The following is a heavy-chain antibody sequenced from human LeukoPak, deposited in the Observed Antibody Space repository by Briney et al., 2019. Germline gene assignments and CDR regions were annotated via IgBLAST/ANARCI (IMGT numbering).Heavy chain of an antibody. CDR3: ARVKARLVGAFFGRSYAFDI. D-gene: IGHD1-26*01. CDR1: GGTFSSYA. Sequence: GASVKVSCKASGGTFSSYAISWVRQAPGQGLEWMGGIIPIFGTANYAQKFRGRVTITADKSTRTAYMELSSLRSDDTAVYYCARVKARLVGAFFGRSYAFDIWGQGTMVTVSS. V-gene: IGHV1-69*06. J-gene: IGHJ3*02. CDR2: IIPIFGTA.